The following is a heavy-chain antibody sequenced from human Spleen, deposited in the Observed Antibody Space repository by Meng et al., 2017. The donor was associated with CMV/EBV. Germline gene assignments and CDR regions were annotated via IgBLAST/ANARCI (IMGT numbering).Heavy chain of an antibody. CDR1: GFTFSGGW. V-gene: IGHV3-74*01. CDR3: ARGISSAGPGD. Sequence: SCAASGFTFSGGWMHWFRQVPGKGLVWVSRINPDGTSTDYADSVKGRFTISRDNTKTTLYLQMNNLRDEDTAVYYCARGISSAGPGDWGQGTMVTVSS. D-gene: IGHD6-13*01. J-gene: IGHJ4*02. CDR2: INPDGTST.